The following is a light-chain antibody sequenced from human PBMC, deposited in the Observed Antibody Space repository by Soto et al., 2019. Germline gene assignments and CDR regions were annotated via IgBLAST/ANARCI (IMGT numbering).Light chain of an antibody. J-gene: IGLJ3*02. CDR1: SSDVSGYNY. V-gene: IGLV2-14*03. CDR2: DVS. Sequence: QSALTQPASVSGSPGQSITISCTGTSSDVSGYNYVSWYQQHPGKAPKLMIYDVSNRPSGVSNRFSGSKSGNTASLTISGLQAEDEADYYCSSYTRSNTLVFGGGTKLTVL. CDR3: SSYTRSNTLV.